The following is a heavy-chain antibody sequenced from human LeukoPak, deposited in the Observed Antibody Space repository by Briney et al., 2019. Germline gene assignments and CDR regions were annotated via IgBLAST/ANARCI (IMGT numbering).Heavy chain of an antibody. CDR1: GFTFSSYT. V-gene: IGHV3-21*01. CDR2: ISSSSSYI. CDR3: ARVSGSYSNWFDP. J-gene: IGHJ5*02. Sequence: GGSLRLSCAASGFTFSSYTMNWVRQAPGKGLEWVSSISSSSSYIYYADSVKGRFTISRDNAKNSLYLQMNSLRAEDTAVYYCARVSGSYSNWFDPWGQGTLVTVSS. D-gene: IGHD1-26*01.